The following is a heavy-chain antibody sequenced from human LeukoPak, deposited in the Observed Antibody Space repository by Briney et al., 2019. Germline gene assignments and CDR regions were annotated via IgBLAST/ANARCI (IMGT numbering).Heavy chain of an antibody. J-gene: IGHJ3*02. V-gene: IGHV4-30-4*01. CDR3: ARNTYYYDSSGYNAFDI. CDR1: GGSISGGDYY. D-gene: IGHD3-22*01. Sequence: PSETLSLTCTVSGGSISGGDYYWSWIRQPPGKGLEWIGYIYYSGSTYYNPSLKSRVTISVDTSKNQFSLKLSSVTAADTAVYYCARNTYYYDSSGYNAFDIWGQGTMVTVSS. CDR2: IYYSGST.